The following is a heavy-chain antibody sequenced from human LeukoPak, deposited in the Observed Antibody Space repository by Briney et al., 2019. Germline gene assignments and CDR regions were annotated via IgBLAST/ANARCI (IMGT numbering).Heavy chain of an antibody. CDR2: IYPGDSDT. D-gene: IGHD6-13*01. CDR1: VSGFTSYW. J-gene: IGHJ4*02. Sequence: GASMKICCEGPVSGFTSYWIGWGRQIPGKYLELMGIIYPGDSDTRYSPSFQGQVPISDDKSISPAYLQWSSLKASDTAMYYCARHWDSSSWADYWGQGTLVTVSS. CDR3: ARHWDSSSWADY. V-gene: IGHV5-51*01.